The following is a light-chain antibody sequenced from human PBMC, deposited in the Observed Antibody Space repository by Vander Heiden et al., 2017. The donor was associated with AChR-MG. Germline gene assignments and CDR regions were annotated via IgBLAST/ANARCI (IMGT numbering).Light chain of an antibody. Sequence: EVLLSQSPATVSLTPGATATLSCRASQSVSNFLAWYQKRPGQGPRLLIYDASSRAAGVPGRFSGSGSGSDFTLTISRLQPDDFAVYYCHQHSSWPRTVGQGTKVEI. CDR1: QSVSNF. J-gene: IGKJ1*01. CDR2: DAS. CDR3: HQHSSWPRT. V-gene: IGKV3-11*01.